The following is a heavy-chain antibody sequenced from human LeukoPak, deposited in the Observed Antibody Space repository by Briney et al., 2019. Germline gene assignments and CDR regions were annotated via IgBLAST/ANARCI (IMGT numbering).Heavy chain of an antibody. Sequence: GGSLRLSCAASGFTFSSYWMHWVRQAPGKGVVGVSSINSDGSSTIYADSVKGRFTISRDNAKNTLYLQMNSLRAEDTAVYYCARAIYDSSGYYYFSPYYFDYWGQGTLVTVSS. D-gene: IGHD3-22*01. J-gene: IGHJ4*02. CDR1: GFTFSSYW. CDR2: INSDGSST. CDR3: ARAIYDSSGYYYFSPYYFDY. V-gene: IGHV3-74*01.